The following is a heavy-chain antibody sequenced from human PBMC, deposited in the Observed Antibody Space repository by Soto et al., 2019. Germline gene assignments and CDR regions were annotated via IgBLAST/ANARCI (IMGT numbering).Heavy chain of an antibody. V-gene: IGHV1-69*13. J-gene: IGHJ4*02. CDR1: GGTFSSYA. CDR2: IIPIFGTA. D-gene: IGHD3-9*01. CDR3: ARTYYDILTGDLV. Sequence: SVKVSCKASGGTFSSYAISWVRQAPGQGLEWMGGIIPIFGTANYAQKFQGRVTITADESTSTAYMELSSLRSEDTAVYYCARTYYDILTGDLVWGQGTLVTVSS.